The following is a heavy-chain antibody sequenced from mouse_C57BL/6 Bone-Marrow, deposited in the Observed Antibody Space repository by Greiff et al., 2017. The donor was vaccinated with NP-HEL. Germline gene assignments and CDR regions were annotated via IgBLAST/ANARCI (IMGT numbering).Heavy chain of an antibody. CDR3: ARRGNGSSSEDY. D-gene: IGHD1-1*01. V-gene: IGHV1-19*01. Sequence: EVQLQQSGPVLVKPGASVKMSCKASGYTFTDYYMNWVKQSHGKSLEWIGVINPYNGGTSYNQKFKGKATLTVDKSSSTAYMELNSLTSEDSAVYYWARRGNGSSSEDYWGQGTSVTVSS. J-gene: IGHJ4*01. CDR1: GYTFTDYY. CDR2: INPYNGGT.